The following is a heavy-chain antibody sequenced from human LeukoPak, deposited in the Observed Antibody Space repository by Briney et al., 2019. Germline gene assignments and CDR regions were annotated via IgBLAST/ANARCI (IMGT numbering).Heavy chain of an antibody. D-gene: IGHD3-10*02. CDR1: GFTFSTYW. J-gene: IGHJ5*01. CDR3: ARDRVATIFTYHPMFDS. CDR2: IKQDGSEK. Sequence: GGSLRLSCAASGFTFSTYWMSWLRQAPGTGLEWVANIKQDGSEKYYVDSVKGRFTISRDNAKNTLYLQMNSLRAEDTAVYYCARDRVATIFTYHPMFDSWGPGTLVTVSS. V-gene: IGHV3-7*01.